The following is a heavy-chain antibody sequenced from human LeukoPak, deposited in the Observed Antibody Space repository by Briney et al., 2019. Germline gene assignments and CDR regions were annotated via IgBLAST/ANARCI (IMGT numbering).Heavy chain of an antibody. Sequence: GGSLRLSCAASGFTFGDFYMTWLRQTPGKGPEWLSYISMNGTDMDYADSVGGRFTISRDNAKDTLYLQMNSLGAEDTAIYHCAKGHTYGMIWGQGTQVTVSS. D-gene: IGHD5-18*01. J-gene: IGHJ4*02. V-gene: IGHV3-11*01. CDR1: GFTFGDFY. CDR2: ISMNGTDM. CDR3: AKGHTYGMI.